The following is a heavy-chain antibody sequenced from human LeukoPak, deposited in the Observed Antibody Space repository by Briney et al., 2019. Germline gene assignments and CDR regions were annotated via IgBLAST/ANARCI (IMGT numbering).Heavy chain of an antibody. CDR3: ARQRDYYDSSGYYRGSDP. CDR2: IYPGDSDT. V-gene: IGHV5-51*01. Sequence: GESLKIPCKGSGYSFTSYWIGWVRQMPGKGLEWMGIIYPGDSDTRYSPSFQGQVTISADKSISTAYLQWSSLKASDTAMYYCARQRDYYDSSGYYRGSDPWGQGTLVTVSS. D-gene: IGHD3-22*01. CDR1: GYSFTSYW. J-gene: IGHJ5*02.